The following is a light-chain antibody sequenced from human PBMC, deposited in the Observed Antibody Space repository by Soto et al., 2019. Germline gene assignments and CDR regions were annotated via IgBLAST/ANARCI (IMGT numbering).Light chain of an antibody. V-gene: IGKV3-20*01. J-gene: IGKJ1*01. CDR1: QIVNSNY. CDR3: QQYAKAPLT. Sequence: IVLTHSPGTLSLSPGERATLSCRASQIVNSNYLAWYQQKPGQAPRLVIYGASNRATGVPDRFSASGSGTDFTLTISRLEPEDFAVYYCQQYAKAPLTFGQGTKVDIK. CDR2: GAS.